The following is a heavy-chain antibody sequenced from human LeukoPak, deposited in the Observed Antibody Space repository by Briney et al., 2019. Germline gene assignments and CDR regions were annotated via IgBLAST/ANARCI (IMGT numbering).Heavy chain of an antibody. CDR2: IYYSGST. Sequence: PSETLSLTCTVSGGSISSSSYYWSWIRQPPGKGLEWIGYIYYSGSTNYNPSLKSRVTISVDTSKNQFSLKLSSVTAADTAVYYCARILRFWSGYFDYWGQGTLVTVSS. J-gene: IGHJ4*02. V-gene: IGHV4-61*01. CDR1: GGSISSSSYY. D-gene: IGHD3-3*01. CDR3: ARILRFWSGYFDY.